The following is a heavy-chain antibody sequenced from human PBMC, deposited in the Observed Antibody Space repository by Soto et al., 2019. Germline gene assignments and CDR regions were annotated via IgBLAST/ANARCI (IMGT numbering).Heavy chain of an antibody. V-gene: IGHV3-11*06. CDR3: VRGGGGGLFDP. CDR2: ISPGSRYP. J-gene: IGHJ5*02. D-gene: IGHD2-15*01. Sequence: VGSLRLSCAGSGFTFGDSYMIWIRQAPGKGLEWLSYISPGSRYPAYADSVKGRFTISRDNAKRSLYLQMMSLTAEDTAIYYCVRGGGGGLFDPWGQGTMVTVSS. CDR1: GFTFGDSY.